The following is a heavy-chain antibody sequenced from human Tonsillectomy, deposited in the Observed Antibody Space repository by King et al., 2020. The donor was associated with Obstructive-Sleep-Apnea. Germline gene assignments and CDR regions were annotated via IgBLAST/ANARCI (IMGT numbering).Heavy chain of an antibody. D-gene: IGHD5-24*01. CDR2: ISWNSGSV. J-gene: IGHJ4*02. Sequence: VQLVESGGGLVQPGRSLRLSCAASGFTLEDYAMHWVRQAPGKGLEWVSGISWNSGSVCYADSVKGRFTVSRDNAKNSLYLQMNSLRAEDTALYFCAKDIYLGVDMEGGARDQWGQGTLVTVSS. CDR1: GFTLEDYA. CDR3: AKDIYLGVDMEGGARDQ. V-gene: IGHV3-9*01.